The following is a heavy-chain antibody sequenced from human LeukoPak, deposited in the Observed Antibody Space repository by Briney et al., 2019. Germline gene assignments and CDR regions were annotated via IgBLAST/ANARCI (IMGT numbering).Heavy chain of an antibody. Sequence: ASVKISCKASGYTFTGYYMHWVRQAPGQGLEWMGWINPNSGGTNYAQKFQGRVTMTRDTSISTAYMELSRLRSDDTAVYYCARAEMDILTGYLDYWGQGTLVTVSS. CDR3: ARAEMDILTGYLDY. J-gene: IGHJ4*02. CDR2: INPNSGGT. V-gene: IGHV1-2*02. D-gene: IGHD3-9*01. CDR1: GYTFTGYY.